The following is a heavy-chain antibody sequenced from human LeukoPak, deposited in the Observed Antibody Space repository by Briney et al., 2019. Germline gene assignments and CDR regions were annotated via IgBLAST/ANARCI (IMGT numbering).Heavy chain of an antibody. CDR1: GGSISSGGYY. D-gene: IGHD3-22*01. Sequence: SETLSLTCTVFGGSISSGGYYWSWIRQHPGKGLEWIGYIYYSGSTYYNPSLKSRVTISVDTSKNQFSLKLSSVTAADTAVYYCARDSPLRDSSGYYSLDYWGQGTLVTVSS. J-gene: IGHJ4*02. CDR2: IYYSGST. CDR3: ARDSPLRDSSGYYSLDY. V-gene: IGHV4-31*03.